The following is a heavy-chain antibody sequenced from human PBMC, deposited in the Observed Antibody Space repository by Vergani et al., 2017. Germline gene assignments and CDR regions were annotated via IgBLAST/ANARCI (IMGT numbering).Heavy chain of an antibody. CDR1: GGSIGSGNYY. CDR2: IYTSGSS. Sequence: QVQLQESGPGLVKPSQTLSLTCTVSGGSIGSGNYYWSWIRQPAGKGLEWIGRIYTSGSSTYNPSLKSRVTISVHTSKTQFSLKLRSVTAADTAVYYCARDPGGMAATIFSYWYFDLWGRGTLGTVSS. D-gene: IGHD5-24*01. J-gene: IGHJ2*01. CDR3: ARDPGGMAATIFSYWYFDL. V-gene: IGHV4-61*02.